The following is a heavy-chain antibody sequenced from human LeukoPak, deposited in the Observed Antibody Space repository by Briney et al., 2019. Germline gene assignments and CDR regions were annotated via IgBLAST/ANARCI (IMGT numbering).Heavy chain of an antibody. V-gene: IGHV3-66*01. J-gene: IGHJ4*02. CDR1: GFTVSSKY. D-gene: IGHD3-10*01. CDR3: AREPDYYGSGSYGDNY. Sequence: GGSLRLSCATFGFTVSSKYMSWVRQAPGKGLEWVSVIYSGGSTYYADSVKGRFTISRDNSKNTLYLQMNSLRAEDTAVYYCAREPDYYGSGSYGDNYWGQGTLVTVSS. CDR2: IYSGGST.